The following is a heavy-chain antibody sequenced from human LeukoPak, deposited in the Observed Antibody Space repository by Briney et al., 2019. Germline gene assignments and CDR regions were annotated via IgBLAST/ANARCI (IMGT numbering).Heavy chain of an antibody. CDR2: IIPIFGTA. CDR1: GGTFSSYA. V-gene: IGHV1-69*05. D-gene: IGHD6-13*01. CDR3: ARSIRAGYSSSWYYFDY. Sequence: SVKASCKASGGTFSSYAISWVRQAPGQGLEWMGGIIPIFGTANYAQKFQGRVTITTDESTSTAYMELSSLRSEDTAVYYCARSIRAGYSSSWYYFDYWGQGTLVTVSS. J-gene: IGHJ4*02.